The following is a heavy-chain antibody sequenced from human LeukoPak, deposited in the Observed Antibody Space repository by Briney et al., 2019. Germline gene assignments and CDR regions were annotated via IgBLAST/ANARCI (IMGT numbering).Heavy chain of an antibody. CDR3: ARGIVVVPAAMPDYYYGMDV. V-gene: IGHV4-34*01. CDR2: INHSGST. J-gene: IGHJ6*02. Sequence: SETLPLTCAVYGGSFSGYYWSWIRQPPGKGLEWIGEINHSGSTNYNPSLKSRVTISVDTSKNQFSLKLSSVTAADTAVYYCARGIVVVPAAMPDYYYGMDVWGQGTTVTVSS. CDR1: GGSFSGYY. D-gene: IGHD2-2*01.